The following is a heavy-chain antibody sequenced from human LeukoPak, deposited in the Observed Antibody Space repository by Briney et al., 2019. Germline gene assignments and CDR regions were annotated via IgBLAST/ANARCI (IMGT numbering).Heavy chain of an antibody. CDR3: ARGYYDSSGPPIYYMDV. Sequence: ASEKVSCKASGYTFTGYYMHWVRQAPGQGLEWMGWINPNSGGTNYAQEFQGRVTLTRDTSISTAYMELSRLRSDDTAVYYCARGYYDSSGPPIYYMDVWGKGTTVTVSS. CDR2: INPNSGGT. D-gene: IGHD3-22*01. CDR1: GYTFTGYY. J-gene: IGHJ6*03. V-gene: IGHV1-2*02.